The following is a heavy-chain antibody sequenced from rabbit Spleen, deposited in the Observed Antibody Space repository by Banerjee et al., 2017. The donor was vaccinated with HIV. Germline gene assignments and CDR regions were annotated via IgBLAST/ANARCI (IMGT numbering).Heavy chain of an antibody. CDR1: GFDFTNYY. CDR2: IYAAKGST. J-gene: IGHJ6*01. D-gene: IGHD1-1*01. CDR3: ARDTSSSFSSYGMDL. Sequence: QEQLVESGGGLVQPEGSLTLTCTASGFDFTNYYISWVRQAPGKGLEWIGIIYAAKGSTDYASWVNGRFTISSDNAQSTVDLKMTSLTAADTATYFCARDTSSSFSSYGMDLWGPGTLVTVS. V-gene: IGHV1S47*01.